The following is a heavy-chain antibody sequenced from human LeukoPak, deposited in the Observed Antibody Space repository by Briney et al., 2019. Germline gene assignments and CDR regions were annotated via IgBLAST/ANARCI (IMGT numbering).Heavy chain of an antibody. Sequence: AGGSLRRYSSAYGFTFSSYGRHRVPPGPGMGRVGWVSISYDGSNKYYADPVKGRFTISRDNSKNTLYLQMNSLRAEDTAVYYCARGRFYDILTGYNDYWGQGTLVTVSS. D-gene: IGHD3-9*01. CDR2: ISYDGSNK. V-gene: IGHV3-30*04. J-gene: IGHJ4*02. CDR3: ARGRFYDILTGYNDY. CDR1: GFTFSSYG.